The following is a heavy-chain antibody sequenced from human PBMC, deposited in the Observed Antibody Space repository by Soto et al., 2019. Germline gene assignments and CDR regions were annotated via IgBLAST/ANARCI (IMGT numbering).Heavy chain of an antibody. D-gene: IGHD2-21*02. J-gene: IGHJ6*02. CDR3: AKVLLWSLGYPETPYYYYGMDV. V-gene: IGHV3-23*01. Sequence: GGSLRLSCAASGFTFSSYSMSWVRQAPGKGLKWVSAISGSGGSTYYADSVKGRFTISRDNSKNTLYLQMNSLRAEDTAVYYCAKVLLWSLGYPETPYYYYGMDVWGQGTTVTVSS. CDR1: GFTFSSYS. CDR2: ISGSGGST.